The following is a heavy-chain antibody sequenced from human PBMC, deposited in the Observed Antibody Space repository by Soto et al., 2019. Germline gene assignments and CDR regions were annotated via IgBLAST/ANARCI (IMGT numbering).Heavy chain of an antibody. CDR2: IYWDDDK. V-gene: IGHV2-5*02. CDR1: GFSLSSTRMA. Sequence: HITLKESGPTLVKPTQTLTLTCTFSGFSLSSTRMAVGWIRQPPGKALEWLALIYWDDDKRYSPFLKSRLTITKDTSKNQVVLTMSNMDPVDTARYYCAHIVVAGLGYCFDYWGQGTLVTVSS. D-gene: IGHD6-19*01. J-gene: IGHJ4*02. CDR3: AHIVVAGLGYCFDY.